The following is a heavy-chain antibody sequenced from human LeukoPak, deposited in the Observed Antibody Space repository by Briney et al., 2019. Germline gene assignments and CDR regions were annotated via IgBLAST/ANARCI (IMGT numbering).Heavy chain of an antibody. CDR3: ARDCSSARDY. Sequence: GGSLRLSCAASGFTFSSYSMNWVRQAPGKGLEWFSSISSSSSYIYYADSVKGRFTISRDNAKNSLYLQMNSLRAEDTAVYYCARDCSSARDYWGQGTLVTVSS. CDR2: ISSSSSYI. V-gene: IGHV3-21*01. CDR1: GFTFSSYS. D-gene: IGHD6-6*01. J-gene: IGHJ4*02.